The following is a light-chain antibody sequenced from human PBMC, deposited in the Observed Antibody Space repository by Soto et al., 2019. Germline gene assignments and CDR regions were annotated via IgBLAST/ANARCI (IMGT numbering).Light chain of an antibody. Sequence: EVVMSKSPATLSVSPGERATLSCRASQSVSSNLAWYQQKPGQAPRLLIYGASTRATGIPARFSGSGSGTEFTLTISRLEPEDFAVYYCQQYGSSRWTFGQGTMV. CDR2: GAS. V-gene: IGKV3-15*01. CDR3: QQYGSSRWT. J-gene: IGKJ1*01. CDR1: QSVSSN.